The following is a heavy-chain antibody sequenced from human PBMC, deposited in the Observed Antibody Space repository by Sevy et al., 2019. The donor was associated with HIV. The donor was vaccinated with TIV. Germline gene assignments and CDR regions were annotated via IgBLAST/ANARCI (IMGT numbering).Heavy chain of an antibody. CDR1: GFTFSSYA. CDR3: ARGEAKYYDSSGHDY. J-gene: IGHJ4*02. CDR2: ISFDGSNK. V-gene: IGHV3-30-3*01. D-gene: IGHD3-22*01. Sequence: GGSLRLSCAASGFTFSSYAMHWVRQAPGKGLEWVAVISFDGSNKNYADSVKGRFTISRDNSKDTLYLQMNSLRAEDTAVDYCARGEAKYYDSSGHDYWGQGTLVTVSS.